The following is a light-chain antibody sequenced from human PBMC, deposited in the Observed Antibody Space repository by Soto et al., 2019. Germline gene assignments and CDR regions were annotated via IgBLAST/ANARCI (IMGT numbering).Light chain of an antibody. CDR2: WGS. J-gene: IGKJ4*01. CDR3: MHSLQILPLT. Sequence: DIVMTQSPLSLPVTPGEPASISCRSSQSLLHSNGYHHLDWYLQKPGQSPQLLIYWGSYRASGVPDRFSGSGSGTDFPLKISRVEAEDVGVYYCMHSLQILPLTFGGGTKVEI. V-gene: IGKV2-28*01. CDR1: QSLLHSNGYHH.